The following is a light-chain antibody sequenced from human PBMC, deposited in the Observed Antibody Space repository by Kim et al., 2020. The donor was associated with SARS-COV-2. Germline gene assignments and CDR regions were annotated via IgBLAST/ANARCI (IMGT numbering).Light chain of an antibody. J-gene: IGLJ1*01. V-gene: IGLV3-1*01. CDR1: KLGDKY. CDR2: QDS. CDR3: QAWDSSTALDV. Sequence: PGQTASLTCSGDKLGDKYACWYQQKPGQSPVLVIYQDSKRPSGIPERFSGSNSGNTATLTISGTQAMDEADYYCQAWDSSTALDVFGTGTKVTVL.